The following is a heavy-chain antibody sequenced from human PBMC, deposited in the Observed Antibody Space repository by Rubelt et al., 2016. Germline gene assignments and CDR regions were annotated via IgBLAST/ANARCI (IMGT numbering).Heavy chain of an antibody. V-gene: IGHV6-1*01. CDR1: GDSVSTNSAA. CDR2: TYYTSKWNN. J-gene: IGHJ6*02. Sequence: QVQLQQSGPGLVKPSQTLSLTCAISGDSVSTNSAAWNWIRQSPSRGLEWLGRTYYTSKWNNEYAASAKSRITINPDTSKNQCTLQLKAVTPEDTAVYYGTSGWAALDVWGQGTTVTVSS. D-gene: IGHD1-26*01. CDR3: TSGWAALDV.